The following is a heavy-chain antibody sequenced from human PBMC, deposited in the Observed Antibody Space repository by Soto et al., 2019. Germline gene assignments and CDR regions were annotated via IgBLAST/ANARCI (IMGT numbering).Heavy chain of an antibody. D-gene: IGHD3-10*01. Sequence: QVQLVESGGGVVQPGRSLRLSCAASGLTFRSYGMHWVRQAPGKGLEWVAVISYDGREIHYVDSVKGRFTISRDNSKDTLYLQMNSLRGEDTAVYFCANGKDGVSYYYGMDVWGPGTTVAVSS. V-gene: IGHV3-30*18. J-gene: IGHJ6*02. CDR2: ISYDGREI. CDR3: ANGKDGVSYYYGMDV. CDR1: GLTFRSYG.